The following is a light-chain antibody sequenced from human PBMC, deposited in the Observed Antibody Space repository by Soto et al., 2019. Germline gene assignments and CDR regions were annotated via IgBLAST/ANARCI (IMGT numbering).Light chain of an antibody. J-gene: IGKJ1*01. CDR2: DVS. CDR1: QSINNW. V-gene: IGKV1-5*01. CDR3: QQYNYYSGT. Sequence: TQGPSTLSASVGDRVIISCRASQSINNWLAWYQQKPGKSPNLLIYDVSTLERGVPSRFSGSGSGTEFTLTISSLQPDDFATYYCQQYNYYSGTFGQGTKV.